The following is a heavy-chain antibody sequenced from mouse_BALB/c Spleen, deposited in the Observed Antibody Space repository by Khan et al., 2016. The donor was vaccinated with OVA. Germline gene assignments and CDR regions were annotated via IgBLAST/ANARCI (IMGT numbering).Heavy chain of an antibody. V-gene: IGHV1-4*01. CDR1: GYTFTSNT. CDR2: IKPRSGYT. D-gene: IGHD6-1*01. J-gene: IGHJ4*01. Sequence: QVQLQQSGAESARPGASVKMSCTASGYTFTSNTKHWVKQRPGQGLEWIGYIKPRSGYTNYNQKLNDKATLTADKSSSTAYTQLSSLTSEDSAVYYCARRSAAYALVCWGQGTSVTGSS. CDR3: ARRSAAYALVC.